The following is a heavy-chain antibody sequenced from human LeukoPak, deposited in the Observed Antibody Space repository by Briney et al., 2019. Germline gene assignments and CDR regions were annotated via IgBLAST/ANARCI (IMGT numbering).Heavy chain of an antibody. CDR1: GYTFTGYY. Sequence: ASVKVSCKASGYTFTGYYMHWVRQAPGQGLEWMGWINPNSGGTNYAQKFQGRVTMTRDTSISIAYMELSRLRSDDTAVYYCARDARKLGGYHSFDYWGQGTLVTVSS. J-gene: IGHJ4*02. V-gene: IGHV1-2*02. D-gene: IGHD3-22*01. CDR3: ARDARKLGGYHSFDY. CDR2: INPNSGGT.